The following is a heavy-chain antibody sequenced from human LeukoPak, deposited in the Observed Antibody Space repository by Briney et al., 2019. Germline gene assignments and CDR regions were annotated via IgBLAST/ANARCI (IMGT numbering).Heavy chain of an antibody. V-gene: IGHV4-4*07. J-gene: IGHJ4*02. D-gene: IGHD3-3*01. CDR1: GGSINSYY. CDR3: ATPGYDFWSGYGY. CDR2: IYTSGST. Sequence: SEALSLTCTVSGGSINSYYWSWIRQPAGKGLEWIGRIYTSGSTNYNPSLKSRVTMSVDTSKNQFSLKLSSVTAADTAVYYCATPGYDFWSGYGYWGQGTLVTVSS.